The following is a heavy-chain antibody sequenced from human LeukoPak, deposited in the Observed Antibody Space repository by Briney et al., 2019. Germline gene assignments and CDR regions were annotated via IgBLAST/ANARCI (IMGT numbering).Heavy chain of an antibody. Sequence: GESLKISCEGAGNSFSCYCSGGGRQMPGKGVEWIGIISHDDYDTRYSPSFQGQVTISADKSISTAYLQWSSLKASDTAMYYCARHVPNYDFWSGYYWFYGMDVWGQGTTVTVSS. CDR2: ISHDDYDT. D-gene: IGHD3-3*01. CDR3: ARHVPNYDFWSGYYWFYGMDV. V-gene: IGHV5-51*01. J-gene: IGHJ6*02. CDR1: GNSFSCYC.